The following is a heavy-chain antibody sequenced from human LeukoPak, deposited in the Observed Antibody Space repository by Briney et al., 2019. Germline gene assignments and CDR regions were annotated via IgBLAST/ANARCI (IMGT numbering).Heavy chain of an antibody. V-gene: IGHV3-23*01. D-gene: IGHD3-10*01. CDR1: GFTFSSYA. J-gene: IGHJ4*02. CDR3: AKENPGITMVRGVPMCYFDY. CDR2: ISGSGGST. Sequence: GGSLKLSCAASGFTFSSYAMSWVRQAPGKGLEWVSAISGSGGSTYYADSVKGRFTISRDNSKNTLYLQMNSLRAEDTAVYYCAKENPGITMVRGVPMCYFDYWGQGTLVTVSS.